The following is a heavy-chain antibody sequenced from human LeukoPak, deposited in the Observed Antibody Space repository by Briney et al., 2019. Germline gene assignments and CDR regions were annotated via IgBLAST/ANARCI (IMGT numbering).Heavy chain of an antibody. J-gene: IGHJ3*02. D-gene: IGHD3-22*01. Sequence: SETLSLTCTVSGGSISSYYWSWIRQPPGKGLEWIGYIYYSGSTNYNPSLKSRVTISVDTSKNQFSLKLSSVTAADTAVYYCARPLITHDAFDIWSQGTMVTVSS. V-gene: IGHV4-59*08. CDR3: ARPLITHDAFDI. CDR1: GGSISSYY. CDR2: IYYSGST.